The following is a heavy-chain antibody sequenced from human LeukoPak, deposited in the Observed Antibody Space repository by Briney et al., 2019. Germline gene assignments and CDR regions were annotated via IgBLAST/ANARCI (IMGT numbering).Heavy chain of an antibody. CDR1: GGSFSGYY. CDR2: INHSGST. D-gene: IGHD2-21*02. V-gene: IGHV4-34*01. Sequence: SETLSPTCAVYGGSFSGYYWSWIRQPPGKGLEWIGEINHSGSTNYNPSLKSRVTISVDTSKNQFSLKLSSVTAADTAVYYCARYLRRGHSLYYFDYWGQGTLVTVSS. CDR3: ARYLRRGHSLYYFDY. J-gene: IGHJ4*02.